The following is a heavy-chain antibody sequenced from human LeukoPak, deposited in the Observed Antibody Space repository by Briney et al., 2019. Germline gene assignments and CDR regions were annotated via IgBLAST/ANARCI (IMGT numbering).Heavy chain of an antibody. Sequence: SETLSLTCTVSGGSISSYYWGWIRQPPGKGLEWIGSIYHSGSTYYNPSLKSRVTISVDTSKNQFSLKLSSVTAADTAVYYCARGDVSYRNFDYWGQGTLVTVSS. CDR3: ARGDVSYRNFDY. J-gene: IGHJ4*02. D-gene: IGHD5-12*01. CDR2: IYHSGST. CDR1: GGSISSYY. V-gene: IGHV4-38-2*02.